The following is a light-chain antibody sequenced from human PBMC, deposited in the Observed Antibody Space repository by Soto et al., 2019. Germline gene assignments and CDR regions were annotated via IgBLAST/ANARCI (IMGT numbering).Light chain of an antibody. CDR3: LQVYNYPWT. CDR1: QDIRND. J-gene: IGKJ1*01. Sequence: AIQMTQSPSSLSASVGDRVTITCRASQDIRNDLGWYQQKPGKPPKVLIYSASSLQNGVPSRFSGRGSGTDFSITLSSLQPEDIATYYCLQVYNYPWTFGQGTKVEIK. CDR2: SAS. V-gene: IGKV1-6*01.